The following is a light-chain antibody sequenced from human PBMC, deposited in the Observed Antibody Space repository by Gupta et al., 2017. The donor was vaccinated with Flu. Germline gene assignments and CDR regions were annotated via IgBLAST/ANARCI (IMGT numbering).Light chain of an antibody. Sequence: SVGDRVTITCRASQSISSYLNWYQQKPGEAPKLLIYAASSLQSGVPSRFSGSGSGTDFTLTISSLQPEDFATYYCQQSYSTLYTFGQGTKLEIK. CDR1: QSISSY. V-gene: IGKV1-39*01. J-gene: IGKJ2*01. CDR2: AAS. CDR3: QQSYSTLYT.